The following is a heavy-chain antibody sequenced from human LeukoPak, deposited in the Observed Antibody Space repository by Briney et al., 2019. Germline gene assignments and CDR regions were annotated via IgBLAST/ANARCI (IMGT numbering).Heavy chain of an antibody. V-gene: IGHV3-48*02. D-gene: IGHD5-18*01. CDR1: GFTFSSYS. CDR2: ISSSSNTI. J-gene: IGHJ4*02. Sequence: GGSLRLSCAASGFTFSSYSMNWVRQAPGKGLEWVSYISSSSNTIYYADSVKGRFTISRDNAKNSLYLQMNSLRDEDTALYYCVTDTSMGGLFDYWGQGTLVTVS. CDR3: VTDTSMGGLFDY.